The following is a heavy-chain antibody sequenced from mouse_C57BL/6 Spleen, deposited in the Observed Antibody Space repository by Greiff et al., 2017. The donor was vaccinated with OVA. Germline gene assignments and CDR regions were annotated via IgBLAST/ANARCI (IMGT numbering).Heavy chain of an antibody. CDR2: IYPSDSET. V-gene: IGHV1-61*01. Sequence: QVQLQQSGAELVRPGSSVKLSCKASGYTFTSYWMDWVKQRPGQGLEWIGNIYPSDSETHYNQKFKDKATLTVDKSSSTAYMQLSSLTSEDSAVYYCAREDYYGSPMDYWGQGTSVTVSS. D-gene: IGHD1-1*01. CDR3: AREDYYGSPMDY. J-gene: IGHJ4*01. CDR1: GYTFTSYW.